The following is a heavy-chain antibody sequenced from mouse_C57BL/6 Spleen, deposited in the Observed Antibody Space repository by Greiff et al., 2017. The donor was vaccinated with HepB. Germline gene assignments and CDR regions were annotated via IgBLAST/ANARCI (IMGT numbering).Heavy chain of an antibody. D-gene: IGHD1-1*01. CDR2: IDPSDSYT. Sequence: VQLQQPGAELVRPGTSVKLSCKASGYTFTSYWMHWVKQRPGQGLEWIGVIDPSDSYTNYNQKFKGKATLTVDTSSSTAYMQLRSLTSEDSAVYYCAMGYYGGSYWYFDVWGTGTTVTVSS. V-gene: IGHV1-59*01. CDR1: GYTFTSYW. CDR3: AMGYYGGSYWYFDV. J-gene: IGHJ1*03.